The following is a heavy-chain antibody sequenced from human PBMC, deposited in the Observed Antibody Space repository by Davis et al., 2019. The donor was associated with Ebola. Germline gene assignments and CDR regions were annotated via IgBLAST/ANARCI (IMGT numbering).Heavy chain of an antibody. CDR3: ARLSRAAAALPFDY. J-gene: IGHJ4*02. D-gene: IGHD6-13*01. CDR2: IYYSGST. V-gene: IGHV4-59*08. CDR1: GGSISSYY. Sequence: ESLKIPCTVSGGSISSYYWSWIRQPPGKGLEWIGYIYYSGSTNYNPSLKSRVTISVDTSKNQFSLKLSSVTAADTVVYYCARLSRAAAALPFDYWGQGTLVTVSS.